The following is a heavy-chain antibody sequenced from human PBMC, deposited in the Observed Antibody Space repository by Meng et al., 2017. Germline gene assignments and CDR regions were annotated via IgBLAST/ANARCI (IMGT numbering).Heavy chain of an antibody. CDR2: ISGSCGCT. Sequence: GESLKISCAASGFTFSSYAMSWVRQAPGKGLEWVSAISGSCGCTYYADSVKGRFTISRDNSKNTLYLQMNSLRAEETDVYYCAKVSYSGCYKLGFGPWGQGTLVTVSS. CDR3: AKVSYSGCYKLGFGP. D-gene: IGHD1-26*01. J-gene: IGHJ5*02. V-gene: IGHV3-23*01. CDR1: GFTFSSYA.